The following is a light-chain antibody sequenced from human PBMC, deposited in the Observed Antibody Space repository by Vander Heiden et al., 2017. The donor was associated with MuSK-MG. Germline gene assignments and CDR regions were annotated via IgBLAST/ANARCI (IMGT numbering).Light chain of an antibody. CDR2: DAS. Sequence: DIQMTQAPSSLSASVGDRVTTTCQASQDISNYSNCHQQKPGKARKLLICDASNADARVPSRFSGSASATDFTITISMLHPEDIATYYSQQDDDLPHTFGGGTKVEIK. CDR1: QDISNY. V-gene: IGKV1-33*01. CDR3: QQDDDLPHT. J-gene: IGKJ4*01.